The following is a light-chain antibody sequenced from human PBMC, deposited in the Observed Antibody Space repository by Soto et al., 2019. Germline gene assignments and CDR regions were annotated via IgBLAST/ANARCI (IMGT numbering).Light chain of an antibody. J-gene: IGKJ2*01. CDR2: GAS. V-gene: IGKV3-20*01. CDR1: QSVSSSY. Sequence: EIVLTQSPGTLSLSPGERATLSCRASQSVSSSYLAWYQQKPGQAPRLLIYGASSRATDIPDRFSGSGSGRDFTLTIISLEPEDFAVYYCQQYGGSPVYTFGQGTKLEIK. CDR3: QQYGGSPVYT.